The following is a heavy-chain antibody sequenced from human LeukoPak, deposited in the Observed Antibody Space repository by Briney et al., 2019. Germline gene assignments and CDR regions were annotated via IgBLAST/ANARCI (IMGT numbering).Heavy chain of an antibody. CDR1: GFTFDDYA. CDR3: ARGADNSGGSCYY. Sequence: PGRSLRLSCAASGFTFDDYAMHWVRQAPGKGLEWVSGISWNSGSIGYADSVKGRFTISRDNAKKSLYLQMNSLRAEDTAVYYCARGADNSGGSCYYWGQGTLVTVSS. J-gene: IGHJ4*02. V-gene: IGHV3-9*01. CDR2: ISWNSGSI. D-gene: IGHD2-15*01.